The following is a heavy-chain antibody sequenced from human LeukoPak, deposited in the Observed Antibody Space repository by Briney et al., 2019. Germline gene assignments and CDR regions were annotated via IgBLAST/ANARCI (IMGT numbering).Heavy chain of an antibody. Sequence: GGSLRLSCAGSGFTFSHYRMSWVRQAPGKGLEWVANIRQDGSARSYVDSVKGRFTISRDNARDSLFLQLDSLRADDTAVYYCARIGWPSNGGWYFGQWGQGTLVTVSS. CDR2: IRQDGSAR. D-gene: IGHD6-19*01. V-gene: IGHV3-7*01. CDR3: ARIGWPSNGGWYFGQ. J-gene: IGHJ4*02. CDR1: GFTFSHYR.